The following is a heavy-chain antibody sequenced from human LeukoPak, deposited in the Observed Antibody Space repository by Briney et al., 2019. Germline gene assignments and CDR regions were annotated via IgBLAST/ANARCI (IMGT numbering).Heavy chain of an antibody. D-gene: IGHD6-19*01. CDR1: GYTFTGYY. V-gene: IGHV1-2*04. Sequence: ASVKVSCKASGYTFTGYYMHWVRQAPGQGLEWMGWINPNSGGTNYAQKFQGWVTMTRDTSISTAYMELSRLRSDDTAVYYCARSPGIAVAGTFNWFDPWGQGTLVTVSS. J-gene: IGHJ5*02. CDR2: INPNSGGT. CDR3: ARSPGIAVAGTFNWFDP.